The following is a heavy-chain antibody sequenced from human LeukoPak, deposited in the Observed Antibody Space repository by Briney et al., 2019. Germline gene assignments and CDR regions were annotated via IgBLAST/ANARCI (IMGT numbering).Heavy chain of an antibody. D-gene: IGHD3-22*01. CDR3: ASTYYYDSSGYYFDY. J-gene: IGHJ4*02. CDR2: IYSGGST. CDR1: GFTFSSYG. Sequence: GGSLRLSCEASGFTFSSYGMNWVRQAPGKGLEWVSVIYSGGSTYYADSVKGRFTISRDNSKNTLYLQMNSLRAEDTAVYYCASTYYYDSSGYYFDYWGQGTLVTVSS. V-gene: IGHV3-66*01.